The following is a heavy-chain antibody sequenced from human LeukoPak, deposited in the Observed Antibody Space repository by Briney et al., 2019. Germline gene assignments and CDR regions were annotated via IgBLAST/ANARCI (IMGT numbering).Heavy chain of an antibody. CDR1: GYTFTSYG. V-gene: IGHV1-18*01. D-gene: IGHD3-10*01. Sequence: ASVKVSCKASGYTFTSYGISWVRQAPGQGLEWMGWISAYNGNTNYAQKLQGRVTMTTDTSTSTAYMELRSLRSDDTAMYYCATKYGSGSPISYFDLWGRGTLVTVSS. CDR2: ISAYNGNT. J-gene: IGHJ2*01. CDR3: ATKYGSGSPISYFDL.